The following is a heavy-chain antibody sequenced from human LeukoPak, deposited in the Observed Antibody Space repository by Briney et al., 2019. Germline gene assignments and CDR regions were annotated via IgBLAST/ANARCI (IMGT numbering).Heavy chain of an antibody. V-gene: IGHV4-34*01. CDR3: ARGDDILTGYYPTPRY. Sequence: SSETLSLTCAVYGGSFSGYYWSWIRQPPGKGLDWIGEINHSGSTNYNPSLKSRDTISVDTSKNQFSLKLSSVTAADTAVYYCARGDDILTGYYPTPRYWGQGTLVTVSS. D-gene: IGHD3-9*01. CDR1: GGSFSGYY. J-gene: IGHJ4*02. CDR2: INHSGST.